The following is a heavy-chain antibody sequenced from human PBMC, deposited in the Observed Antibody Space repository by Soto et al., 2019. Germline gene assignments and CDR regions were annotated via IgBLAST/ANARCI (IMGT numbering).Heavy chain of an antibody. J-gene: IGHJ5*02. V-gene: IGHV1-18*01. CDR3: ASHPIFGVVMDWFDP. CDR1: GYTFTSYG. Sequence: ASVKVSCKASGYTFTSYGISWVRQAPGQGLEWMGWISAYNGNTNYAQKLHGRVTMTTDTSTSTAYMELRSLRSDDTAVYYCASHPIFGVVMDWFDPWGQGTLVTVSS. D-gene: IGHD3-3*01. CDR2: ISAYNGNT.